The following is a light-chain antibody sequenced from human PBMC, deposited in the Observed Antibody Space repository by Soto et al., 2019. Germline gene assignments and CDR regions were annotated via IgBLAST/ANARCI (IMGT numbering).Light chain of an antibody. Sequence: IQMTQSPSSLSASVGDSVTVTCRSSQSINIYVNWYQQKPGKAPTLLIYGASSLQSGVPSRFTGGGSRTDFPLTISSLQPEDCATYYFQQSYISPSTFGQGTQLEIK. CDR3: QQSYISPST. V-gene: IGKV1-39*01. CDR1: QSINIY. CDR2: GAS. J-gene: IGKJ2*01.